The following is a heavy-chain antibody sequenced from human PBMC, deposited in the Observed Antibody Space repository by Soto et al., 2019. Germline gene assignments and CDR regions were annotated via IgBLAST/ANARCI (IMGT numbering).Heavy chain of an antibody. V-gene: IGHV1-2*02. J-gene: IGHJ4*02. D-gene: IGHD1-26*01. CDR2: INPNSGGT. CDR1: GYTFSDYY. CDR3: ASERIVGATKSPV. Sequence: ASVKVSCKASGYTFSDYYTHWVRQAPGQGLEWMGWINPNSGGTDYAQKFQGRVSMTRDTSTSTVYMELSSLRSEDTAVYYCASERIVGATKSPVWGQGTLVTVSS.